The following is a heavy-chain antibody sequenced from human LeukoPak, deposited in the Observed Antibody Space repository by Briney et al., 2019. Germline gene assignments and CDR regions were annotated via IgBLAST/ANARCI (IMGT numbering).Heavy chain of an antibody. J-gene: IGHJ4*02. D-gene: IGHD3-22*01. CDR3: VVVSGY. CDR2: ISYDGSNK. Sequence: GGSLRLSCAASGFTFTKYSMHWVRQAPGKGLEWVAVISYDGSNKYYADSVKGRFTISRDNSENTLYLQMNSLRAEDTAVYYCVVVSGYWGQGTLVTVSS. V-gene: IGHV3-30*03. CDR1: GFTFTKYS.